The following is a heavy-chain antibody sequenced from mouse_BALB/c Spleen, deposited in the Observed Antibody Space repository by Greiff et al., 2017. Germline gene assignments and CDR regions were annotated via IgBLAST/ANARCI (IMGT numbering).Heavy chain of an antibody. CDR2: ISSGGSYT. CDR3: AREYGRDAMDY. J-gene: IGHJ4*01. CDR1: GFTFSSYA. V-gene: IGHV5-9-4*01. D-gene: IGHD1-1*01. Sequence: EVMLVESGGGLVKPGGSLKLSCAASGFTFSSYAMSWVRQSPEKRLEWVAEISSGGSYTYYPDTVTGRFTISRDNAKNTLYLEMSSLRSEDTAMYYCAREYGRDAMDYWGQGTSVTVSS.